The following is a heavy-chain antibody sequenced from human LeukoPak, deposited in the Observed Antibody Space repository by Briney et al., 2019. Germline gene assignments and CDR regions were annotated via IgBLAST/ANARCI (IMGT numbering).Heavy chain of an antibody. V-gene: IGHV3-30*03. CDR3: ATMIVMVGAFHI. Sequence: GRSLRLSCAASGFTFSSYGMHWVRQAPGKGLEWVAVISYDGSNKYYADSVKGRFTISRDNSKNTLYLQMNSLRAEDTAVYYCATMIVMVGAFHIWGQGTMVTVSS. J-gene: IGHJ3*02. CDR2: ISYDGSNK. CDR1: GFTFSSYG. D-gene: IGHD3-22*01.